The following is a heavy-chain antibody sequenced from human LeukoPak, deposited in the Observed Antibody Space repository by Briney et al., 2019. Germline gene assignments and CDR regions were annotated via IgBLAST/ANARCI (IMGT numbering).Heavy chain of an antibody. Sequence: SETLSLTCAVSDGSISSNNWWGWVRQPPGQGLEWIGEIYHSGSPNYNPSLKSRVTISVDKSRNHFSLNLSSVTAADTAVYYCARVNINNWHSCDYWGQGTLVTVSS. CDR3: ARVNINNWHSCDY. J-gene: IGHJ4*02. CDR1: DGSISSNNW. V-gene: IGHV4-4*02. CDR2: IYHSGSP. D-gene: IGHD1-1*01.